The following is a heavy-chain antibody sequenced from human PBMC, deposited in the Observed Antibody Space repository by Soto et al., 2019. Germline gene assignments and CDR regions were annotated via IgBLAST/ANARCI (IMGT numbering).Heavy chain of an antibody. CDR3: ARDQDSSSSESPDY. D-gene: IGHD6-6*01. Sequence: QVQLVESGGGVVQPGRSLRLSCAASGFTFSSYAMHWVRQAPGKGLEWVAVISYDGSNKYYADSVKGRFTISRDNSKNTLYLQMNSLRAEDTAVYYCARDQDSSSSESPDYWGQGTLVTVSS. V-gene: IGHV3-30-3*01. CDR2: ISYDGSNK. CDR1: GFTFSSYA. J-gene: IGHJ4*02.